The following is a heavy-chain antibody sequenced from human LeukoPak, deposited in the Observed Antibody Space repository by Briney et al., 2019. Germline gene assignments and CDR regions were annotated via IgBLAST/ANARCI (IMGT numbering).Heavy chain of an antibody. D-gene: IGHD5-18*01. V-gene: IGHV1-69*13. J-gene: IGHJ1*01. CDR3: ALLDTAMVPVAEYFHH. CDR1: GGTFISYA. Sequence: SVKVSCKASGGTFISYAISWVRQAPGQGLEWMGGIIPFFGTANFAQKFQGRVTITADESTSTACMELSSLRSEDTAVYYCALLDTAMVPVAEYFHHWGQGTLVTVSS. CDR2: IIPFFGTA.